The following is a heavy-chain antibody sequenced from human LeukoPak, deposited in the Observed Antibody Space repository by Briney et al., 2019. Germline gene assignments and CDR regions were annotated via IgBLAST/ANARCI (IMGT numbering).Heavy chain of an antibody. CDR3: AKSFEDCSSTSCQNYYYYYMDV. J-gene: IGHJ6*03. D-gene: IGHD2-2*01. Sequence: PGGSLRLSCAASGFTFSSYGMSWVRRAPGKGLEWVSAISGSGGSTYYADSVKGRFTISRDNSKNTLYLQMNSLRAEDTAVYYCAKSFEDCSSTSCQNYYYYYMDVWGKGTTVTISS. CDR1: GFTFSSYG. V-gene: IGHV3-23*01. CDR2: ISGSGGST.